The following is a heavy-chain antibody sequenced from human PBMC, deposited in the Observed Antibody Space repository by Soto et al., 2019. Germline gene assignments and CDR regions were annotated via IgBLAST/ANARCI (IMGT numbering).Heavy chain of an antibody. D-gene: IGHD6-19*01. Sequence: SETLSLTCAVYGGSFSGYYWSWIRQPPGKGLEWIGEINHSGSTNYNPSLKSRVTISVDTSKDQFSLKLSSVTAADTAVYYCASTFVGIAVAGYFDYWAREPWSPSPQ. J-gene: IGHJ4*02. CDR3: ASTFVGIAVAGYFDY. V-gene: IGHV4-34*01. CDR1: GGSFSGYY. CDR2: INHSGST.